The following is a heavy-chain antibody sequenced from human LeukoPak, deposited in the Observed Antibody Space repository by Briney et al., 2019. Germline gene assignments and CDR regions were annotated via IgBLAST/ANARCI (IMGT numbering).Heavy chain of an antibody. J-gene: IGHJ4*02. CDR1: EFTFSSYA. Sequence: GGSLRLSCAASEFTFSSYAMSWVRQAPGKGLEWVSAITGSGDSGDRTYYADSVKGRFTISRDNSKNTLYLQMNSLRAEDTAVYYCARGVFAYGSSWYLYYFDYWGQGTLVTVSS. CDR2: ITGSGDSGDRT. V-gene: IGHV3-23*01. D-gene: IGHD6-13*01. CDR3: ARGVFAYGSSWYLYYFDY.